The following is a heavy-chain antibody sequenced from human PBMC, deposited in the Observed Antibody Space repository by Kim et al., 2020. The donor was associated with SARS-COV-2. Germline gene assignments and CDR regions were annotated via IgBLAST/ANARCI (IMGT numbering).Heavy chain of an antibody. V-gene: IGHV5-51*01. CDR2: IYPGDSDT. D-gene: IGHD6-13*01. J-gene: IGHJ3*02. Sequence: GESLKISCKGSGYSFTSYWIGWVRQMPGKGLEWMGIIYPGDSDTRYSPSFQGQVTISADKSISTAYLQWSSLKASDTAMYYCARRASSSWYGSRAFDIWGQGTMVTVSS. CDR3: ARRASSSWYGSRAFDI. CDR1: GYSFTSYW.